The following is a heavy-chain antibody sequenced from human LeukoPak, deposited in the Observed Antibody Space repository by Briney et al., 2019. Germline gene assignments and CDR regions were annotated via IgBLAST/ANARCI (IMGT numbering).Heavy chain of an antibody. D-gene: IGHD6-13*01. V-gene: IGHV4-39*07. CDR2: IYYSGST. CDR3: AREEAAGFLFDY. Sequence: SETLSLTCTVSGGSISSSSYYWGWIRQPPGKGLEWIGSIYYSGSTYYNPSLKSRVTISVDTSKNQFSLKLSSVTAADTAVYYCAREEAAGFLFDYWGQGTLVTVSS. CDR1: GGSISSSSYY. J-gene: IGHJ4*02.